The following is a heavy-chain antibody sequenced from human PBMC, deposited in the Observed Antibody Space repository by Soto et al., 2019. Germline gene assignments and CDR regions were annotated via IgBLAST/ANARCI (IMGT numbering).Heavy chain of an antibody. CDR3: AKDAVYGDGLWLAGN. V-gene: IGHV3-23*01. J-gene: IGHJ4*02. CDR1: GFSVSRYA. Sequence: PGGSLRLSCAASGFSVSRYAMTWVRQPPGKGQEWVAGMTGSGGDIRYADPVKGRFTISKDNSKNTLYLQMNSLRAEDTAIYYCAKDAVYGDGLWLAGNWGQGTLVTVSS. CDR2: MTGSGGDI. D-gene: IGHD2-21*02.